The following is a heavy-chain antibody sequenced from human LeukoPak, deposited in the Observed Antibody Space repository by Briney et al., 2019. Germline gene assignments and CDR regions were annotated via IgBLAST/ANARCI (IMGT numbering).Heavy chain of an antibody. V-gene: IGHV3-30*04. J-gene: IGHJ4*02. CDR1: GFTFSSYA. CDR2: ISYDGSNK. CDR3: AKDHAMVTYHY. Sequence: GGSLRLSCAASGFTFSSYAMHWVRQAPGKGLEWVAVISYDGSNKYYADSVKGRFTISRDNSKNTLYLQMNSLRAEDTAVYYCAKDHAMVTYHYWGQGTLVTVSS. D-gene: IGHD5-18*01.